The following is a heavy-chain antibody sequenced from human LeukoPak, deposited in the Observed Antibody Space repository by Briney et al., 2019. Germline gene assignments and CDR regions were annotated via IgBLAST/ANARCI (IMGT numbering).Heavy chain of an antibody. CDR3: ARDFPGIAVAGDDY. D-gene: IGHD6-19*01. CDR2: INPNSGGT. Sequence: ASVKLSCKASGYTFTGYYMHWVRQAPGQGLEWMGWINPNSGGTNYAQKFQGRVAMTRDTSISTAYMELSRLRSDDTAVYYCARDFPGIAVAGDDYWGQGTLVTVSS. J-gene: IGHJ4*02. V-gene: IGHV1-2*02. CDR1: GYTFTGYY.